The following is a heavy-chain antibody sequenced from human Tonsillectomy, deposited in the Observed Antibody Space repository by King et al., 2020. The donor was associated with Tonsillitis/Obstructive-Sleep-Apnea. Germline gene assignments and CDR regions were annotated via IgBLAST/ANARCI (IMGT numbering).Heavy chain of an antibody. CDR2: INHSGST. CDR3: ARGIPIVVVPAAIRGGNWFDP. D-gene: IGHD2-2*01. CDR1: GGSFSGYY. Sequence: VQLQQWGAGLLKPSETLSLTCAVYGGSFSGYYWSWIRQPPGKGLEGIGEINHSGSTNYNPSLKSRVPISVDTSKNQSSLNRSSVTAADTAVYYCARGIPIVVVPAAIRGGNWFDPWGQGTLVTVSS. V-gene: IGHV4-34*01. J-gene: IGHJ5*02.